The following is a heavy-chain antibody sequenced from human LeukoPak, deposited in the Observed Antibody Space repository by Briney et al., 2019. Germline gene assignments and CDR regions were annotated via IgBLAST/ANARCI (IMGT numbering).Heavy chain of an antibody. V-gene: IGHV4-34*01. CDR3: ARGDVRVAYGDYLGVRSLDLRFDWFDP. Sequence: PSETLSLTCAVYGGSFSGYYWSWIRQPPAKGLEWMGEINHSGSTNYNPSLKSRATISVHTSKNQFSLQLSPVPAAETAVYYCARGDVRVAYGDYLGVRSLDLRFDWFDPWGQGTLVNVPS. D-gene: IGHD4-17*01. CDR2: INHSGST. J-gene: IGHJ5*02. CDR1: GGSFSGYY.